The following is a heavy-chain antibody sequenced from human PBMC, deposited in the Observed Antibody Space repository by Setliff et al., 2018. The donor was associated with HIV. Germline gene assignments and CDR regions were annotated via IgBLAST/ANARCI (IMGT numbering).Heavy chain of an antibody. CDR1: GGSISSGGYY. J-gene: IGHJ6*02. CDR3: VRERRRSPLSYGLDV. Sequence: PSETLSLTCTVSGGSISSGGYYWNWIRQYPVKGLEWIGPIYYNGRTLFNPALGTRLNMSVDTSENQFSLHLNSVTAADTAVYYCVRERRRSPLSYGLDVWGQGTTVTVSS. CDR2: IYYNGRT. V-gene: IGHV4-31*03.